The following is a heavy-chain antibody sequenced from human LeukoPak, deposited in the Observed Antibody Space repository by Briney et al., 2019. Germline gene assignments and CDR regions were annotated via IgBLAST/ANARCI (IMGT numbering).Heavy chain of an antibody. Sequence: ASVKVSCKASGGTFSRYAISWVRQAPEQWLEWMGGIIPIFGTANYAQKFQGKVTITADESTSTAYMELRSLRSEDTAVYYCARGWDYDSGGRPTAYVYWGQGTLVTVSS. CDR1: GGTFSRYA. D-gene: IGHD3-22*01. J-gene: IGHJ4*02. CDR2: IIPIFGTA. V-gene: IGHV1-69*13. CDR3: ARGWDYDSGGRPTAYVY.